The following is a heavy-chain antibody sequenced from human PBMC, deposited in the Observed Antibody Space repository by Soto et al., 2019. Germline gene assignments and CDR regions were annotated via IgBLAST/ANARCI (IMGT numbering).Heavy chain of an antibody. D-gene: IGHD3-3*01. V-gene: IGHV4-31*02. Sequence: SVTHSVRWTVVYGSIIGLGYYWSCIRQHPGKGLEWIGYIYYSGSTYYNPSLKSRVTISVDTSKNQFSLKLSSVTAADTAVYYCARTQTYYDFWSYTIQPALGVWGKGTTVTGSS. CDR1: YGSIIGLGYY. J-gene: IGHJ6*04. CDR2: IYYSGST. CDR3: ARTQTYYDFWSYTIQPALGV.